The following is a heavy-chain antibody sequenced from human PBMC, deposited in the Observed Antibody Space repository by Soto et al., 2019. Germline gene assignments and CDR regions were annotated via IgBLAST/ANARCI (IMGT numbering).Heavy chain of an antibody. J-gene: IGHJ4*02. CDR3: ARDPYYDSSGYYAY. V-gene: IGHV3-30-3*01. Sequence: SLRLSCAASGFTFSSYAMHWVRQAPGKGLEWVAVISYDGSNKYYADSVKGRFTISRDNSKNTLYLQMNSLRAEDTAVYYCARDPYYDSSGYYAYWGQGTLVTVSS. D-gene: IGHD3-22*01. CDR2: ISYDGSNK. CDR1: GFTFSSYA.